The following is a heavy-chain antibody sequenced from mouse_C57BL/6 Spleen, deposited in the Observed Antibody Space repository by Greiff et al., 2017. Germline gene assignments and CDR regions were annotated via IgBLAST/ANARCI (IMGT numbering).Heavy chain of an antibody. CDR3: SIIVYSNYGYYYAMDY. D-gene: IGHD2-5*01. Sequence: QVQLQQSGAELVKPGASVKLSCKASGYTFTEYTIHWVKQRSGQGLEWIGWFYPGSGSIKYNEKFKDKATLTADKSSSTVYMELSRLTSEDSAVYYCSIIVYSNYGYYYAMDYWGQGTSVTVSS. CDR2: FYPGSGSI. V-gene: IGHV1-62-2*01. CDR1: GYTFTEYT. J-gene: IGHJ4*01.